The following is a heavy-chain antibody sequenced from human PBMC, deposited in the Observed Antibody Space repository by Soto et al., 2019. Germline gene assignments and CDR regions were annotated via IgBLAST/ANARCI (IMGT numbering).Heavy chain of an antibody. D-gene: IGHD3-10*01. CDR2: ISGSGSST. J-gene: IGHJ4*02. V-gene: IGHV3-23*01. CDR3: AKGGGGSGPIRLDY. CDR1: GFTFSSSV. Sequence: EVQLLESGGGLVQPGGSLRLSCVASGFTFSSSVMNWVRQAPGRGLEWVSGISGSGSSTDYADSVRGRFTISRDNSKNTLYLQMSSLGAADTAVYYCAKGGGGSGPIRLDYWGQGTLVSVSS.